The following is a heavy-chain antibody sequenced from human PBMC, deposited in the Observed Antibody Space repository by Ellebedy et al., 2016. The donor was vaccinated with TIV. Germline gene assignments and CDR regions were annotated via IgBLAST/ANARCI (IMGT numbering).Heavy chain of an antibody. D-gene: IGHD6-19*01. CDR2: IIVGSGTT. J-gene: IGHJ4*02. Sequence: SVKVSXKASGFTFSTSAVQWVRQARGQRLEWIGWIIVGSGTTNYAQKFQERVTITRDMSTSTACMELSSLRSEDTAVYYCAAELYTTGCCHFDYWGPGHLVTVSS. V-gene: IGHV1-58*01. CDR3: AAELYTTGCCHFDY. CDR1: GFTFSTSA.